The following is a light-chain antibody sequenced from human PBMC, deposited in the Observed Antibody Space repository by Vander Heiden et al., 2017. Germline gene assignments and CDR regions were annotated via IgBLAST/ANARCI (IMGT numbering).Light chain of an antibody. CDR2: LNSDGSH. V-gene: IGLV4-69*01. CDR3: QTWGTAIVV. CDR1: SGHSTYA. J-gene: IGLJ3*02. Sequence: QRPPAPPSPGASSTLTCTLSSGHSTYAVAWHQQQPGKGPRFLMELNSDGSHTKGDGIPDRFSGSTSGAERFLTISSLQSEDEADYYCQTWGTAIVVFGGGTKLTVL.